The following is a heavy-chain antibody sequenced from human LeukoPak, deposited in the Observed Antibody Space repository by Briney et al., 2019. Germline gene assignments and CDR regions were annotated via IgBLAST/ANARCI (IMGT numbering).Heavy chain of an antibody. J-gene: IGHJ4*02. Sequence: SVKVSCKASGGTCSSYAISWVRQAPGQGLEWMGGIIPIFGTANYAQKFQGRVTITADESTSTGYMELSSLRSEDTAVYYCARIAYYYDSSGYQNTDYWGQGTLVTVSS. CDR3: ARIAYYYDSSGYQNTDY. CDR1: GGTCSSYA. CDR2: IIPIFGTA. D-gene: IGHD3-22*01. V-gene: IGHV1-69*13.